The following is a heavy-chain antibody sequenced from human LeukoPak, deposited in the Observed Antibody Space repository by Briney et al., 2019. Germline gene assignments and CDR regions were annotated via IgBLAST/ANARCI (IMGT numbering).Heavy chain of an antibody. Sequence: PGGSLRLSCQTSGFTFGNYAMSWVRQAQGKELEWISAISTNGVNTYYADSVKGRFTISRDNAKNSLYLQMNSLRAEDTAVYYCARDLRGYSYGYDDYWGQGTLVTVSS. V-gene: IGHV3-21*01. CDR3: ARDLRGYSYGYDDY. CDR1: GFTFGNYA. CDR2: ISTNGVNT. D-gene: IGHD5-18*01. J-gene: IGHJ4*02.